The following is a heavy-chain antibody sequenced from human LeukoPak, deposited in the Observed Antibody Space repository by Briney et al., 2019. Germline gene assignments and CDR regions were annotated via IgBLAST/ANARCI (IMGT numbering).Heavy chain of an antibody. Sequence: GASVKVSCKASGYTFTGYYMHWVRQAPGQVLEWMGWINPNSGATNYAQKFQGRVTMTRDTSSSTAYMELSRLRSDDTAVYYCARDNGSGSHLLNWFDPWGQGTLVTVSS. V-gene: IGHV1-2*02. CDR3: ARDNGSGSHLLNWFDP. CDR1: GYTFTGYY. CDR2: INPNSGAT. D-gene: IGHD3-10*01. J-gene: IGHJ5*02.